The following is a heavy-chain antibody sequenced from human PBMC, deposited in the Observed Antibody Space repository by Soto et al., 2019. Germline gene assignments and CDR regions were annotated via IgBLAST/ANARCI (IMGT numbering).Heavy chain of an antibody. J-gene: IGHJ4*02. CDR1: GFTFSPFW. CDR2: INSDGNST. Sequence: PGGSLRLSCAASGFTFSPFWMHWVRQVPGEGPVWVSRINSDGNSTSYADSVKGRFTISRDNAKNTLYLQMNSLRAEDTAVYYCARGSNHFDYWGQGTLVTVSS. CDR3: ARGSNHFDY. D-gene: IGHD4-4*01. V-gene: IGHV3-74*01.